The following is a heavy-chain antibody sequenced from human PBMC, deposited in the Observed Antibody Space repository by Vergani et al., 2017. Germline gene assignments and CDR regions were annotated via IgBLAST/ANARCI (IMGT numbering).Heavy chain of an antibody. CDR1: GFTFSSYS. V-gene: IGHV3-21*01. CDR2: ISSSSSYI. J-gene: IGHJ4*02. CDR3: AKTAYCGGDCYPEYFDY. D-gene: IGHD2-21*02. Sequence: EAQLVESGGGLVKPGGSLRLSCAASGFTFSSYSMNWVRQAPGKGLEWVSSISSSSSYIYYADSVKGRFTISRDNAKNSLYLQMNSLRAEDTAVYYCAKTAYCGGDCYPEYFDYWGQGTLVTVSS.